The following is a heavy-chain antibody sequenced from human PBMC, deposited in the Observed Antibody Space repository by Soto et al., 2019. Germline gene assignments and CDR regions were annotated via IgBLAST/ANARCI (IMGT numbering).Heavy chain of an antibody. V-gene: IGHV3-30*03. Sequence: QVQLVESGGGVVQPGRSLRLSCAASGFTFSSYGMHWVRQAPGKGLEWVAVISYDGSNKYYADSVKGRFTISRDNSKNTLYLQMNSLRAEDTAVYYCAIDRGRVATISFDFDYWGQGTLVTVSS. J-gene: IGHJ4*02. CDR1: GFTFSSYG. CDR2: ISYDGSNK. CDR3: AIDRGRVATISFDFDY. D-gene: IGHD5-12*01.